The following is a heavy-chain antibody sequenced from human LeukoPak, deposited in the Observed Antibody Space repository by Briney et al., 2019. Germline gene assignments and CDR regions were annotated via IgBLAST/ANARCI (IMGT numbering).Heavy chain of an antibody. D-gene: IGHD6-13*01. V-gene: IGHV3-30*18. Sequence: PGGSLRLSCAASGFTFSSYGTHWVRQAPGKGLEWVAVISYDGSNKYYADSVKGRFTISRDNSKNTLYLQMNSLRAEDTAVYYCAKDSSSRARGWFDPWGQGTLVTVSS. CDR2: ISYDGSNK. CDR1: GFTFSSYG. J-gene: IGHJ5*02. CDR3: AKDSSSRARGWFDP.